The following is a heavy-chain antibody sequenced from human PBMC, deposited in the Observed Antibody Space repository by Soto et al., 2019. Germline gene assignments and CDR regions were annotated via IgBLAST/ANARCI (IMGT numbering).Heavy chain of an antibody. CDR2: INWNSGSI. CDR3: VKDESINWYSGHFRH. Sequence: EVQLVESGGGLVQPGRSLRLSCAASGFTFDDYAMHWVRQVPGKGLEWVSGINWNSGSIGYGDSVKGRFAISRDNAKNSLNLKMHSLSAADTAFYYCVKDESINWYSGHFRHWGQGTLVNVSS. D-gene: IGHD6-13*01. J-gene: IGHJ1*01. V-gene: IGHV3-9*01. CDR1: GFTFDDYA.